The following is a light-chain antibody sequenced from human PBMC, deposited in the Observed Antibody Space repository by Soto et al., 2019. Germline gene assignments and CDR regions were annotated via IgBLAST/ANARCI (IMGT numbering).Light chain of an antibody. CDR2: EIS. CDR1: SSDVGGYDY. CDR3: SSYAGSNICV. V-gene: IGLV2-8*01. J-gene: IGLJ1*01. Sequence: QSVLTQPPSASGSPGQSVTISCTGTSSDVGGYDYVSWYQQHPGKAPKLILYEISERPSGVPDRFSGSKSGNTASLTVSGLQAEDEADYYCSSYAGSNICVFGTGTKVTVL.